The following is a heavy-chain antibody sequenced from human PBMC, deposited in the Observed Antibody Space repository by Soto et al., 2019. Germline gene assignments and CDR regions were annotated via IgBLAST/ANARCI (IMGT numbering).Heavy chain of an antibody. V-gene: IGHV1-2*02. D-gene: IGHD5-18*01. CDR1: GYTFTGYD. J-gene: IGHJ5*02. CDR3: AISPPPPGGYGFDP. Sequence: ASVKVSCKASGYTFTGYDMHWVRQAPGQGLEWMGWINPNSGGTNYAQKFQGRVTMTRDTSISTAYMELSRLRSDDTAVYYCAISPPPPGGYGFDPWGQGTLVPVSS. CDR2: INPNSGGT.